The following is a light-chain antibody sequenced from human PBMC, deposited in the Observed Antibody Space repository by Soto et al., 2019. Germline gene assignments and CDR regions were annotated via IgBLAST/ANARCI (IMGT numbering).Light chain of an antibody. CDR3: QQYENWPRT. V-gene: IGKV3-15*01. J-gene: IGKJ1*01. CDR2: GAS. CDR1: QSVSSN. Sequence: VMTQSPATLSVSPGERATLSCRASQSVSSNVAWYQQKPGQAPRLLIYGASTRATGIPASFSGSWSGTEFTLTISSLQSEDFAVYYCQQYENWPRTFGQGTKV.